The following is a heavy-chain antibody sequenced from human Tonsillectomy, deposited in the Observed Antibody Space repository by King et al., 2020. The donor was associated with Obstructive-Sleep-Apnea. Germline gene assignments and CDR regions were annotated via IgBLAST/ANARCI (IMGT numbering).Heavy chain of an antibody. D-gene: IGHD3-16*02. J-gene: IGHJ4*02. CDR2: INPNSGGT. Sequence: QVQLVESGAEVKKPGASVKGSCKASGYTFTGFYMHWFRQAPGQGLEWMGWINPNSGGTNYAQKFQGWVTMTRDTSISTAYMELSRLTSDDTAVYYWARDRGGAITAYYFDYWGQGTLVTVSS. V-gene: IGHV1-2*04. CDR1: GYTFTGFY. CDR3: ARDRGGAITAYYFDY.